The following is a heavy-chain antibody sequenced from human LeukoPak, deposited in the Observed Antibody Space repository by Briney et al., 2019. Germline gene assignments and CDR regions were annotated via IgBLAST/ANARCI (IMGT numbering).Heavy chain of an antibody. Sequence: GRTLRLSCAASGFTFSSYDMHWVRQAPAKGLVWVAFIRYDGSNRYYADFVKRRFTIPRDYSKNTLHRQMNTLIAEDTAVYYCAKAPSGYYTSWFDPWGQGTLVTVSS. V-gene: IGHV3-30*02. CDR1: GFTFSSYD. CDR3: AKAPSGYYTSWFDP. D-gene: IGHD3-3*01. CDR2: IRYDGSNR. J-gene: IGHJ5*02.